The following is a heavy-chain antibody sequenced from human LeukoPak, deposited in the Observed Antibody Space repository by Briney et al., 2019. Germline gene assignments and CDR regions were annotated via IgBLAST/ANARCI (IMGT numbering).Heavy chain of an antibody. D-gene: IGHD2-15*01. CDR2: INPNSGGT. CDR1: GYTFTGYY. Sequence: ASVKVSCKASGYTFTGYYMHWMRQAPGQGLEWMGWINPNSGGTNYAQKFQGRVTMTRDTSISTAYMELRRLRSDDTAVYYCARAHCGSCYPSAFDYWGQGTLVTVSS. J-gene: IGHJ4*02. V-gene: IGHV1-2*02. CDR3: ARAHCGSCYPSAFDY.